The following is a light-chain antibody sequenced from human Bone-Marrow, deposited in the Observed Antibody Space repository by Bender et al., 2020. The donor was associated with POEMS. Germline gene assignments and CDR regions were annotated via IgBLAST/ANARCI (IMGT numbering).Light chain of an antibody. CDR3: CSYAGSSTVK. J-gene: IGLJ2*01. V-gene: IGLV2-23*02. CDR1: SSDVGASTF. Sequence: QSALTQPASVSGSPGQSITISCTGTSSDVGASTFVSWDQQHPGKAPKVMIYDVSNRPSGVSHRFSASKTGNTASLTISGLQAEDEADYYCCSYAGSSTVKFGGGTKMTVL. CDR2: DVS.